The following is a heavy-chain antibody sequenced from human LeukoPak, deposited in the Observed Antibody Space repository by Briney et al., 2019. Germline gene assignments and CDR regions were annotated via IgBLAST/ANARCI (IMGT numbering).Heavy chain of an antibody. J-gene: IGHJ4*02. CDR3: ARLEYSSSSDNFDY. CDR2: INPNSGGT. V-gene: IGHV1-2*02. CDR1: GYTFTGYY. D-gene: IGHD6-6*01. Sequence: ASVKVSCKASGYTFTGYYMHWVRQAPGQGLEWMGWINPNSGGTNYAQQFQGRVTMTRDTSISKAYMELSRLRSDDTAVYYCARLEYSSSSDNFDYWGQGTLVTVSS.